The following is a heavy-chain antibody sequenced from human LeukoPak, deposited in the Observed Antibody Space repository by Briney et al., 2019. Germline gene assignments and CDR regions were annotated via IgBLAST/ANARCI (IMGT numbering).Heavy chain of an antibody. Sequence: PSETLSLTCTVSGGSISSYYWSWIRQPPGKGLEWIGYIYYSGSTNYNPSLKSRVAISVDTSRNQFSLKLSSVTAADTAVYYCASLRYFDWTGFDPWGQGTLVTVSS. CDR2: IYYSGST. V-gene: IGHV4-59*01. J-gene: IGHJ5*02. D-gene: IGHD3-9*01. CDR3: ASLRYFDWTGFDP. CDR1: GGSISSYY.